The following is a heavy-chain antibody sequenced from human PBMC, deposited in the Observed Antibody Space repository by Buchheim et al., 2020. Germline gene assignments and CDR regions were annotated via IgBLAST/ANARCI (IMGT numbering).Heavy chain of an antibody. CDR3: ARDPLMVVAADGDY. CDR1: GFTFRAFW. J-gene: IGHJ4*02. D-gene: IGHD2-15*01. CDR2: IKPDGGEN. V-gene: IGHV3-7*03. Sequence: EVQLVESGGGLVQPGGSLRLSCSASGFTFRAFWMSWVRQAPGKGLEWVANIKPDGGENYYVDSVKGRFTISRDNAKNSMYLQMNSLRAEDTAVYYCARDPLMVVAADGDYWGQGTL.